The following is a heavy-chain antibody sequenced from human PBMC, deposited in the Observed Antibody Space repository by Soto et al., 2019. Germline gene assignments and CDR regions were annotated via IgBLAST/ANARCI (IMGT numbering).Heavy chain of an antibody. J-gene: IGHJ5*02. D-gene: IGHD2-2*01. Sequence: ASVKVSCKASGDTFRSYAISWVRQAPGQGLEWMGGIIPVSGTTNYAQQFQGRVTITADESTSTVYMELNSLRSEDTAVYYCARGGVSIVVVPAATLFDPWGQGTLVTVSS. CDR1: GDTFRSYA. CDR2: IIPVSGTT. CDR3: ARGGVSIVVVPAATLFDP. V-gene: IGHV1-69*13.